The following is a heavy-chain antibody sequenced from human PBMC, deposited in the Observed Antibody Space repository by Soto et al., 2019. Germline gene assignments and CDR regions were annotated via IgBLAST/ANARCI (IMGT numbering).Heavy chain of an antibody. CDR1: GYTLTELA. Sequence: ASVKVSCKVSGYTLTELAMHWVRHAPGKGLEWMGGFDPEDGETIYAQKFQGRVTMTEDTSTDTAYMELSSLRSEDTAVYYCATGPVTTGLGASDIWGQGTMVTVSS. CDR2: FDPEDGET. CDR3: ATGPVTTGLGASDI. V-gene: IGHV1-24*01. D-gene: IGHD4-17*01. J-gene: IGHJ3*02.